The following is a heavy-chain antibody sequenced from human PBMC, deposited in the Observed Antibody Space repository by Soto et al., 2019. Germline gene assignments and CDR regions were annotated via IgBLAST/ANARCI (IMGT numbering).Heavy chain of an antibody. V-gene: IGHV3-33*01. J-gene: IGHJ4*02. Sequence: QVRLVESGGGVVQPGRSLRLSCAASGFPFSAFAMHWVRQAPGKGLEWVALIWHDGNDRSYTDSVKGRFTISRDNSKNTVYLQMSELRADDTAVYYCAGGNWNYGPPDYWGQGTLVTVSS. CDR2: IWHDGNDR. D-gene: IGHD1-7*01. CDR3: AGGNWNYGPPDY. CDR1: GFPFSAFA.